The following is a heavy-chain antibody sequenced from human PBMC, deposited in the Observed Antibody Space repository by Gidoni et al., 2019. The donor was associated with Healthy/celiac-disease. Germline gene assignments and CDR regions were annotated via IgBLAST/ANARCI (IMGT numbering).Heavy chain of an antibody. CDR1: GLPFCSFA. J-gene: IGHJ6*02. D-gene: IGHD6-13*01. Sequence: EVQLLESGGGLVQPGGPLRLSCAASGLPFCSFAMRWVRQAPGKGLEWVSANSGIGGSTYYADSVKGRFTSSRDNSKNTLYLQMNSLRAEDTAVYYCAKGGAAASVSYYYYYGMDVWGQGTTVTVSS. V-gene: IGHV3-23*01. CDR2: NSGIGGST. CDR3: AKGGAAASVSYYYYYGMDV.